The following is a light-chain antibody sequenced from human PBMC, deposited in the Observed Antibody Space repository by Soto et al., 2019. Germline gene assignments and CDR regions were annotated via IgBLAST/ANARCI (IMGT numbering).Light chain of an antibody. CDR3: HQYGSSGT. Sequence: EIVLTQSPGTLSLSPGERATLSCRASQSVSNNYLAWYQQKPGQAPRLLIYGASNRATGIPDRFSGSGSGTDFTLTISRLEPEDFAVYYCHQYGSSGTFGQGIKVDIK. CDR2: GAS. V-gene: IGKV3-20*01. CDR1: QSVSNNY. J-gene: IGKJ1*01.